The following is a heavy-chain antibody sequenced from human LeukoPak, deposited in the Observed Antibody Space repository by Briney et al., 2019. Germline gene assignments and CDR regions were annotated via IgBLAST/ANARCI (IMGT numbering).Heavy chain of an antibody. J-gene: IGHJ4*02. V-gene: IGHV1-69*05. Sequence: SVKVSCKASGGTFSSHAISWVRQAPGQGLEWVEGIIPIFGTTNYAQKFQGRVTITTDESTSTGYMELRSLRSDDTAVYYCARGDSGYDYGFDNWGQGTLVTVSS. D-gene: IGHD5-12*01. CDR1: GGTFSSHA. CDR2: IIPIFGTT. CDR3: ARGDSGYDYGFDN.